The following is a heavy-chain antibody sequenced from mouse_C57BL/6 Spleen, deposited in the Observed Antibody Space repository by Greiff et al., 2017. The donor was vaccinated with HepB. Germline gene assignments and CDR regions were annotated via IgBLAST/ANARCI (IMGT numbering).Heavy chain of an antibody. CDR1: GYTFTSYW. CDR2: INPSNGGT. Sequence: VQLQQSGTELVKPGASVKLSCKASGYTFTSYWMHWVKQRPGQGLEWIGNINPSNGGTNYNEKFKSKATLTVDKSSSTAYMQLSSLTSEDSAVYYCARDYGSSYENWWYFDVWGTGTTVTVSS. CDR3: ARDYGSSYENWWYFDV. D-gene: IGHD1-1*01. J-gene: IGHJ1*03. V-gene: IGHV1-53*01.